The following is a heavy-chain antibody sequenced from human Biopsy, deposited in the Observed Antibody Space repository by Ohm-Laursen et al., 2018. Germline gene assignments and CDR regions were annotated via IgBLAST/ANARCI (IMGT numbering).Heavy chain of an antibody. CDR1: GGTFSASG. CDR3: ATVRGLVWFGELIA. J-gene: IGHJ5*02. Sequence: PSVTVSCKVIGGTFSASGISWVRLAPGHGLEFVGGIIPIFQTTHYAQSFQGRVTIVADKSTSTAYMELSSLRSDDTAIYYCATVRGLVWFGELIAWGQGTLVTVSS. V-gene: IGHV1-69*06. CDR2: IIPIFQTT. D-gene: IGHD3-10*01.